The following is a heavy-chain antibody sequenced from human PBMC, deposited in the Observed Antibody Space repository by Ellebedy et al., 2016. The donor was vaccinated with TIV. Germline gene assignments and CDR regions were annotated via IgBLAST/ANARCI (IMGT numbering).Heavy chain of an antibody. Sequence: GESLKISCEASGYTFSIYSLGWVRQMPGKGLESLPVIYPGYSDTNYRPSFQGQVTISADKSINTAYLQWSSLKSSDTAIYYCARRGYSGYEHRWSDSWGQGTLVTVSS. CDR3: ARRGYSGYEHRWSDS. CDR2: IYPGYSDT. J-gene: IGHJ5*01. D-gene: IGHD5-12*01. CDR1: GYTFSIYS. V-gene: IGHV5-51*01.